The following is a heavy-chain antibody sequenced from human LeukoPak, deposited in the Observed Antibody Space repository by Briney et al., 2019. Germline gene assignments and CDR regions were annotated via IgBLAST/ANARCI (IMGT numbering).Heavy chain of an antibody. CDR3: AKGGHYSFFDY. D-gene: IGHD3-10*01. Sequence: GSLRLSCAASGLTFRNYAMTWVRQAPGKGLDWVSTISGDGTETFYADSVRGRYTISRDNSKNTLYLQMSSLRAGDTAVYYCAKGGHYSFFDYWGQGTLVTVSS. CDR1: GLTFRNYA. CDR2: ISGDGTET. V-gene: IGHV3-23*01. J-gene: IGHJ4*02.